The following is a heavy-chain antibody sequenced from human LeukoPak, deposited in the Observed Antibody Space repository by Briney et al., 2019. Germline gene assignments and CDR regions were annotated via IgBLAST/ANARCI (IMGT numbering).Heavy chain of an antibody. CDR3: ARAWIQLWWFDP. CDR1: GGTFSSYA. D-gene: IGHD5-18*01. CDR2: IIPIFGTA. V-gene: IGHV1-69*05. J-gene: IGHJ5*02. Sequence: EASVKVSCKASGGTFSSYAISWVRQAPGQGLEWMGGIIPIFGTANYAQKLQGRVTITTDESTSTAYTELSSLRSEDTAVYYCARAWIQLWWFDPWGQGTLVTVSS.